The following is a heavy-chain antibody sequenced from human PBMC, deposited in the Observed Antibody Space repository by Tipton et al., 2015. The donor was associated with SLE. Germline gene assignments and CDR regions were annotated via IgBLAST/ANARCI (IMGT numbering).Heavy chain of an antibody. D-gene: IGHD1-26*01. Sequence: TLSLTCTVSGGSISSSSYYWGWIRQPPGKGLEWIGSIYYSGSTYYNPSLKSRVTISVDTSKNQFSLKLSSVTAADTAVYYCARKLNWFDPWGQGTLVTVSS. J-gene: IGHJ5*02. CDR1: GGSISSSSYY. V-gene: IGHV4-39*01. CDR3: ARKLNWFDP. CDR2: IYYSGST.